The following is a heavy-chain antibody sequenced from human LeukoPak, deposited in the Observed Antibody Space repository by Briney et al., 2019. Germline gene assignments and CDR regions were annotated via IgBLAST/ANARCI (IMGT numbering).Heavy chain of an antibody. CDR2: IYSTGRSYFTPYLKSGIT. V-gene: IGHV4-39*01. D-gene: IGHD1-1*01. J-gene: IGHJ6*02. Sequence: PSETLSLTCTVSGSSLSSGASYWAWIRQSPGKGLEWIGSIYSTGRSYFTPYLKSGITYYNPSLESRITISLDTSKDQFSLELNSVTAADTAVYYCARLRPPGTTPYLIYYYYYAMDVWGQGTTVTVSS. CDR3: ARLRPPGTTPYLIYYYYYAMDV. CDR1: GSSLSSGASY.